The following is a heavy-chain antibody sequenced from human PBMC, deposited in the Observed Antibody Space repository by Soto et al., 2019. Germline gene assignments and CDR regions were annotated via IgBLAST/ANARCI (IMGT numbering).Heavy chain of an antibody. Sequence: PGGSLRLSCAASGFTFSSYAMHWVRQAPGKGLEWVAVISYDGSNKYYADSVKGRFTISRDNSKNTLYLQMNSLRAEDTAVYYCARDKTLGYCSGGSCYSPIYYFDYWGQGTLVTVSS. CDR1: GFTFSSYA. J-gene: IGHJ4*02. CDR2: ISYDGSNK. CDR3: ARDKTLGYCSGGSCYSPIYYFDY. D-gene: IGHD2-15*01. V-gene: IGHV3-30-3*01.